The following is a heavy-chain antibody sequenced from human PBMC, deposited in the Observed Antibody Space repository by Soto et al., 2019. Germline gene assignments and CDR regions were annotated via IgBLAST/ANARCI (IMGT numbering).Heavy chain of an antibody. CDR1: GGSISSSSYS. V-gene: IGHV4-39*01. D-gene: IGHD6-19*01. CDR3: ARRYGWLYFDY. CDR2: IYYSGST. Sequence: SETLSLTCTVSGGSISSSSYSWGWIRQPPGKGLEWIGSIYYSGSTYYNPSLKSRVTISVDTSKNQFSLRLISVTAADTALYYCARRYGWLYFDYWGQGSLVTVSS. J-gene: IGHJ4*02.